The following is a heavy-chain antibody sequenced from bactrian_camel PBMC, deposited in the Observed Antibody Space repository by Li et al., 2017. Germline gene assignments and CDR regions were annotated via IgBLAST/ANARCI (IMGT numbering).Heavy chain of an antibody. CDR1: GDTIGRYC. Sequence: HVQLVESGGASVQAGGSLRLSCVASGDTIGRYCMGWFRQILDKEREGVAGIESDGSTSYADSVKGRFTISRSGPKNTVYLQMNDLKPEDTAMYYCATRRVSRLGVCSPGSPHEYTYWGQGTQVTVS. D-gene: IGHD3*01. V-gene: IGHV3S9*01. CDR2: IESDGST. J-gene: IGHJ4*01. CDR3: ATRRVSRLGVCSPGSPHEYTY.